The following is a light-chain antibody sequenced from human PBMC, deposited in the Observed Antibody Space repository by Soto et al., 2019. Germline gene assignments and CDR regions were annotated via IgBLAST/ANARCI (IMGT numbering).Light chain of an antibody. CDR2: GAS. V-gene: IGKV1-8*01. CDR1: QDIGSV. CDR3: QQYGSSTYT. Sequence: AIRMTQSPSSLSASTGDTVTITCRASQDIGSVLAWYQQKPGTAPKVLISGASNLHGGVPSRFSGSGSRTDFTLTITHLQSEDFAVYYCQQYGSSTYTFGQGTKVDIK. J-gene: IGKJ2*01.